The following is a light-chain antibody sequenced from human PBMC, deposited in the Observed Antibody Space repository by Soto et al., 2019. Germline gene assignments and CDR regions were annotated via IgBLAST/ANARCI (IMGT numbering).Light chain of an antibody. V-gene: IGKV1-5*03. Sequence: DIQMTQSPSTLSGSVGDRVTITCRASQTISSWLAWYQQKPGKAPKLLIYKASTLKSGVPSRFSGSGSGTEFTLTISSLQPEDFATYYCQQSYSTSRTFGQGTKVDIK. J-gene: IGKJ1*01. CDR3: QQSYSTSRT. CDR1: QTISSW. CDR2: KAS.